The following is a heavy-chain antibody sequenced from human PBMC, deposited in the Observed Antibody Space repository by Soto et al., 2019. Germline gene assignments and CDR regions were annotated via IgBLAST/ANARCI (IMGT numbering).Heavy chain of an antibody. D-gene: IGHD3-9*01. Sequence: QVQLVESGGGVVQPGRSLRLSCAASGFTFSNYDMHWVRQAPGKGLEWVAVTWPDGTNKYYADSVKGRFTISRDNSKNTRYLQMNSLRAEDTAVYYCARDDYDILTGYPLDVWGQGTTVTVSS. V-gene: IGHV3-33*01. J-gene: IGHJ6*02. CDR2: TWPDGTNK. CDR1: GFTFSNYD. CDR3: ARDDYDILTGYPLDV.